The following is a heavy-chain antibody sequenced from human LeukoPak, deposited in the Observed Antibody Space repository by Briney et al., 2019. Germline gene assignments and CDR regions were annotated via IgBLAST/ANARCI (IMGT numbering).Heavy chain of an antibody. J-gene: IGHJ4*02. V-gene: IGHV4-31*03. D-gene: IGHD5-12*01. CDR3: ARWCLRPQYSGYDYSGVAAADYFDY. CDR2: IYYSGRT. CDR1: GGSISSGGYY. Sequence: SETLSLTCTVSGGSISSGGYYWSWIRQHPGKGLEWIGYIYYSGRTYYNPSLKSRVTISVDTSKNQFSLRLSSVTAADTAVYYCARWCLRPQYSGYDYSGVAAADYFDYWGQGTLVTVSS.